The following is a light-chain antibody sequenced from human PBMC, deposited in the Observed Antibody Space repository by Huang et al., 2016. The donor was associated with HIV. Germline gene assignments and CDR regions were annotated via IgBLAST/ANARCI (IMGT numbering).Light chain of an antibody. Sequence: EVVLTQSPATLSLSPGERATLSCRASQSVTNYLACYQQKPGQPPRLLIYDASTRATGVPARFSGSGSGTDFTLTISSLEPEDFAVYYCQQRGNWPPVTFGGGTKVEIK. V-gene: IGKV3-11*01. CDR1: QSVTNY. CDR2: DAS. CDR3: QQRGNWPPVT. J-gene: IGKJ4*01.